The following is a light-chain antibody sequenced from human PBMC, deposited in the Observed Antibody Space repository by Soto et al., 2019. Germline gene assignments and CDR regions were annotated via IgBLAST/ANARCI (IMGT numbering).Light chain of an antibody. CDR2: GAS. CDR1: QSVSRSD. Sequence: EIALSQSQGTLSLSPGERATVSCRAGQSVSRSDLAWYQQKPGQAPRLLIYGASSRATGIPDRFSGSGSGTDFTLTISRMEPEDFAVYYCQQFSSSPSWPFGQGTKVDIK. V-gene: IGKV3-20*01. CDR3: QQFSSSPSWP. J-gene: IGKJ1*01.